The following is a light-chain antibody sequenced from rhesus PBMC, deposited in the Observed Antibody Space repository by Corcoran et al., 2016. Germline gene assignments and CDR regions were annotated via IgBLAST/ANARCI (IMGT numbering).Light chain of an antibody. CDR1: ENVYKY. Sequence: DIQMTQSPSSLSASVGDRVTITCRASENVYKYLNWYQQKPGKAPRPLIYKASILQSGVPSRFSGSGSRTDYSFTISSLQPEDVATYYCQHGYGAPYSFGQGTKVEIK. J-gene: IGKJ2*01. V-gene: IGKV1-74*01. CDR2: KAS. CDR3: QHGYGAPYS.